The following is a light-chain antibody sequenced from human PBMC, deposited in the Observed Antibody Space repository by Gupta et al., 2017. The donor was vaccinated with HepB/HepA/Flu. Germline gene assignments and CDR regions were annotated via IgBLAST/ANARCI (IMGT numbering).Light chain of an antibody. CDR1: SLRSYY. V-gene: IGLV3-19*01. CDR3: NFRDSSNNHLV. J-gene: IGLJ2*01. CDR2: GKS. Sequence: SSELTQDPAVSVALGQTVRITCQGDSLRSYYATWFQQKPGQAPILVFYGKSNRPSGIPDRFSGPSSGDTASLTITGAQAEDEADYYCNFRDSSNNHLVFGGGTKLTVL.